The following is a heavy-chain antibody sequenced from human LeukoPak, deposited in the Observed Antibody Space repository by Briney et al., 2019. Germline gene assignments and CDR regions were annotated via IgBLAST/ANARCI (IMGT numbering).Heavy chain of an antibody. J-gene: IGHJ5*02. D-gene: IGHD5-18*01. CDR2: IRYDGSNK. Sequence: GGSLRLSCAASGFTFSSYAMSWVRQAPGKGLEWVAVIRYDGSNKYYVDSVKGRFTISRDNSKNTLYLQMNSLRAEDTAVYYCAIGGYSYGDGDWFDPWGQGTLVTVSS. V-gene: IGHV3-33*08. CDR1: GFTFSSYA. CDR3: AIGGYSYGDGDWFDP.